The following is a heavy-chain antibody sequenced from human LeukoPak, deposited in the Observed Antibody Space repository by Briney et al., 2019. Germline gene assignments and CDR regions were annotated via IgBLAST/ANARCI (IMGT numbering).Heavy chain of an antibody. J-gene: IGHJ6*02. CDR2: ISAYNGNT. CDR1: GYTFTSYG. V-gene: IGHV1-18*01. CDR3: ARVVKYYYDSSGYPSDV. Sequence: ASVKVSCKASGYTFTSYGISWVRQAPGQGLECMGWISAYNGNTNYAQKLQGRVTMTTDASTSTAYMELRSLRSDETAVYYCARVVKYYYDSSGYPSDVWGQGTTVTVSS. D-gene: IGHD3-22*01.